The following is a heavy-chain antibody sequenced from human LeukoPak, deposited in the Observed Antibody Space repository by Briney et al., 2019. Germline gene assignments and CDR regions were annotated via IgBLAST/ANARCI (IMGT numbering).Heavy chain of an antibody. J-gene: IGHJ4*02. CDR1: GYTFTNYA. Sequence: ASVKVSCKASGYTFTNYAINWVRQAPGQGLEWMGWINTNTGNPTYAQGFTGRFVFSLDTSVSTAYLQISSLKAEDTAVYYCARDAGGYYYDSSGYIDYWGQGTLVTVSS. CDR3: ARDAGGYYYDSSGYIDY. CDR2: INTNTGNP. V-gene: IGHV7-4-1*02. D-gene: IGHD3-22*01.